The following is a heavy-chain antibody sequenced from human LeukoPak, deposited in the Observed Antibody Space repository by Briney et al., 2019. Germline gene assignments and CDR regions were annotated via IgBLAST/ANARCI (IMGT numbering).Heavy chain of an antibody. V-gene: IGHV3-23*01. CDR2: ISGSGGST. J-gene: IGHJ4*02. CDR1: GFTFSSYA. Sequence: GGSLRLSCAASGFTFSSYAMSWARQAPGKGLEWVSAISGSGGSTYYADSVKGRFTISRDNSKNTLYLQMNSLRAEDTAVYYCAKNILRTTVTTLDYWGQGTLVTVSS. D-gene: IGHD4-17*01. CDR3: AKNILRTTVTTLDY.